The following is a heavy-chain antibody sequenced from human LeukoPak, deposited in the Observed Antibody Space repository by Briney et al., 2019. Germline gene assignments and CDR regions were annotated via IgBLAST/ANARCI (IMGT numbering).Heavy chain of an antibody. D-gene: IGHD2-2*01. V-gene: IGHV3-7*01. CDR1: GFTFSSYW. CDR2: IKQDGSEK. J-gene: IGHJ3*02. Sequence: GGSLRLSCAASGFTFSSYWMSWVRQAPGKGLEWVANIKQDGSEKYYVDSVKGRFTISRDNAKNSLYLQMNSLRAEDTAVYYCARAPCSSTSCYDAFDIWGQGTMVTVSS. CDR3: ARAPCSSTSCYDAFDI.